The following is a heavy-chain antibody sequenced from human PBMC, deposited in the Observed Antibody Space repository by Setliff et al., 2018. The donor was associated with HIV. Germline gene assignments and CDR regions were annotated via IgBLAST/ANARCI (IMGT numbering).Heavy chain of an antibody. CDR1: GYSFSNYA. J-gene: IGHJ4*02. CDR3: ARAVASRNIRGEYSFDY. CDR2: INGGNAIT. D-gene: IGHD3-16*01. V-gene: IGHV1-3*01. Sequence: ASVKVSCKASGYSFSNYAIHWVRQAPGQGLEWMGWINGGNAITKFSQKFQGRVTFTRDTSASTAYMELSSPRSEDTAVYYCARAVASRNIRGEYSFDYWGQGALVTVSS.